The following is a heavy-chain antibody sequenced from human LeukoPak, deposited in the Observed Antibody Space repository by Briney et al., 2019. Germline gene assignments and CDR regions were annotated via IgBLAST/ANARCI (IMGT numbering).Heavy chain of an antibody. D-gene: IGHD2-8*01. V-gene: IGHV1-69*01. CDR2: TIPIFGTA. CDR1: GGTFSSYA. J-gene: IGHJ6*02. CDR3: AAGYCTNGVCYPLYYYYGMDV. Sequence: GASVKVSCKASGGTFSSYAISWVRQAPGQGLEWMGGTIPIFGTANYAQKFQGRVTITADESTSTAYMEPSSLRSEDTAVYYCAAGYCTNGVCYPLYYYYGMDVWGQGTTVTVSS.